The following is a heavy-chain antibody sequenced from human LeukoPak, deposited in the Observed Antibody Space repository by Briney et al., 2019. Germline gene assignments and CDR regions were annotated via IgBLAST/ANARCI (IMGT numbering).Heavy chain of an antibody. CDR1: GGTFTGYY. Sequence: GSSVKVSCKASGGTFTGYYMHWVRQAPGQGLEWMGWINPNSGGTNYAQKFQGRVTMTRDTSISTAYMELSRLRSDDTAVYYCARDQVLHENAFDIWGQGTMVTVSS. CDR3: ARDQVLHENAFDI. D-gene: IGHD4-4*01. J-gene: IGHJ3*02. V-gene: IGHV1-2*02. CDR2: INPNSGGT.